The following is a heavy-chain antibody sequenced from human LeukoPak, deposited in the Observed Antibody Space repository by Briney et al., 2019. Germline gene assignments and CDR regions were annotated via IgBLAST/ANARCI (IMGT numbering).Heavy chain of an antibody. V-gene: IGHV4-4*07. CDR3: ATGYSSSWFDY. CDR1: GGSISSYY. Sequence: SETLSLTCTVSGGSISSYYWSWIRQPAGKGLKWIGRIYTSGSTNYNPSLKSRVTMSVDTSKNQFSLKLSSVTAADTAVYYCATGYSSSWFDYWGQGTLVTVSS. CDR2: IYTSGST. J-gene: IGHJ4*02. D-gene: IGHD6-13*01.